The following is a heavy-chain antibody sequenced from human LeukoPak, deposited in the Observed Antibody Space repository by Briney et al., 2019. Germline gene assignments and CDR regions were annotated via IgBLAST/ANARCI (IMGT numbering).Heavy chain of an antibody. CDR1: GGTFSSYA. Sequence: SVKVPCKASGGTFSSYAISWARQAPGQGLEWMGGIIPIFGTANYAQKFQGRVTITADESTSAAYMELSSLRSEDTAVYYCARWGPYGDYRLAYYYGMDVWGQGTTVTVSS. V-gene: IGHV1-69*13. D-gene: IGHD4-17*01. J-gene: IGHJ6*02. CDR2: IIPIFGTA. CDR3: ARWGPYGDYRLAYYYGMDV.